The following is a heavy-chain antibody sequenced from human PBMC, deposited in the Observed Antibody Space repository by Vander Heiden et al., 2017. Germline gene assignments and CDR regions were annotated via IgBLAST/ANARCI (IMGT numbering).Heavy chain of an antibody. CDR3: ARGGGLGELSAEYAYDY. V-gene: IGHV4-31*02. CDR2: IYYSGST. D-gene: IGHD3-16*02. Sequence: GGYYWSWIRQHPGKGLEWIGYIYYSGSTYYNPSLKRRVTISVDTSKNQFSLKLSFVTAADTAVYYCARGGGLGELSAEYAYDYWGQGTLVTVSS. J-gene: IGHJ4*02. CDR1: GGYY.